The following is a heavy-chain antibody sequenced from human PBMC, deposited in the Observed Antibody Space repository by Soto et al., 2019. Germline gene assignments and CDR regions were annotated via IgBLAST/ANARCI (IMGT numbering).Heavy chain of an antibody. CDR1: GYSFTTYW. CDR2: IDPADSST. Sequence: PVASLKISCHGSGYSFTTYWISWVRQMPGKGLEWMGKIDPADSSTNYSPSFQGHITISVDRSINTAHLQFSSLKAADTAVYYCARLEKWYYNYYGLDVWGQGTMVTVSS. J-gene: IGHJ6*02. CDR3: ARLEKWYYNYYGLDV. V-gene: IGHV5-10-1*01. D-gene: IGHD1-26*01.